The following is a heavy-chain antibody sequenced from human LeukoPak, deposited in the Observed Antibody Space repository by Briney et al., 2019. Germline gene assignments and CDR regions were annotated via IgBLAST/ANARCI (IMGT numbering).Heavy chain of an antibody. CDR3: ARDSQHYFLDY. J-gene: IGHJ4*02. Sequence: GGSLRLSCAVSGFSVSGNYMSWVRQAPGQGLEWVSVLHSGGGTFYTDSVRGRFTIPRDNFKNTLYLQMNSLTDEDTAVHYCARDSQHYFLDYWGQGTQVTVSS. CDR1: GFSVSGNY. D-gene: IGHD2/OR15-2a*01. V-gene: IGHV3-66*01. CDR2: LHSGGGT.